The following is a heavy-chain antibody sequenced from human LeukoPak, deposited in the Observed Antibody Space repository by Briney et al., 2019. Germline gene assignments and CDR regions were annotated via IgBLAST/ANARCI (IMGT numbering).Heavy chain of an antibody. J-gene: IGHJ4*02. CDR1: GGSISTYY. Sequence: SETLSLTCTVSGGSISTYYWTWIRQPPGKGLQWIGYIYYSGSTNYDPSLRGRVTISLDTSKNQFSLQLTSVTAADTAVYYCARFSVRPTGRCLDYWGQGTLVTVSS. CDR3: ARFSVRPTGRCLDY. V-gene: IGHV4-59*01. CDR2: IYYSGST. D-gene: IGHD5/OR15-5a*01.